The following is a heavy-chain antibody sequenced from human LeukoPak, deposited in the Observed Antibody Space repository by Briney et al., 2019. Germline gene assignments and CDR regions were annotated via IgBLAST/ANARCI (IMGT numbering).Heavy chain of an antibody. J-gene: IGHJ3*02. Sequence: GGSLRLSCAASGFTFSSYSMNWVRQAPGKGLEWVSSIRSSSSYIYYADSVKCRFTISRDNAKNSLYLQMNSLRAEDTAVYYCARERATAGPRDAFDIWGQGTMVTVSS. CDR2: IRSSSSYI. D-gene: IGHD2-21*02. V-gene: IGHV3-21*01. CDR1: GFTFSSYS. CDR3: ARERATAGPRDAFDI.